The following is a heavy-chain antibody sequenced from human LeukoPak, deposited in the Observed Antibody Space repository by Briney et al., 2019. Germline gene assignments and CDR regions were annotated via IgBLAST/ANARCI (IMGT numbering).Heavy chain of an antibody. J-gene: IGHJ4*02. D-gene: IGHD1-26*01. V-gene: IGHV3-11*04. CDR3: ARARSVGDSPTDVYYFDY. Sequence: GGSLTLSCAASGFTFSDYYMSWIRQAPGKGLEWVSYISSFGSTIYYADSVKGRFTISRDNAKNSLYLQMNSLRAADTSVYYCARARSVGDSPTDVYYFDYWGQGTLVTVSS. CDR1: GFTFSDYY. CDR2: ISSFGSTI.